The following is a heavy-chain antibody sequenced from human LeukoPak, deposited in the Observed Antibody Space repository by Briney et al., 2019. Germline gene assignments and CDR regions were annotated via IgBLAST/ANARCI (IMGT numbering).Heavy chain of an antibody. V-gene: IGHV1-69*04. CDR1: GGTFSSYA. D-gene: IGHD4-17*01. CDR3: ATDGAGDYLNH. Sequence: ASVKVSCEASGGTFSSYAISWVRQAPGQGLEWMGRIIPILGIANYAQKFQGRVNMTEDTSTDTAYMELSSPSYDDTAVYYCATDGAGDYLNHWGQGTLVTVSS. CDR2: IIPILGIA. J-gene: IGHJ4*02.